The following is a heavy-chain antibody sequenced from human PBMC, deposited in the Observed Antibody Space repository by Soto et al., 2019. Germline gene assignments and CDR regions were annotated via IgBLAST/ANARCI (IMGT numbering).Heavy chain of an antibody. V-gene: IGHV3-7*05. CDR3: AREGDITIFGVVISRYVDY. J-gene: IGHJ4*02. CDR2: IKQDGSEI. Sequence: GGSLRLSCAASGFTFSSYWMSWVRQGPGKGPEWVANIKQDGSEIYYVDSVKGRFTISRDNAKSSLYLQMTGLRSEDTAVYYCAREGDITIFGVVISRYVDYWGQGTLVTVSS. D-gene: IGHD3-3*01. CDR1: GFTFSSYW.